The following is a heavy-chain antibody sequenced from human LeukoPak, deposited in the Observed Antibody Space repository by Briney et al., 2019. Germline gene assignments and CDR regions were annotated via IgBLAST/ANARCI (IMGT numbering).Heavy chain of an antibody. V-gene: IGHV3-23*01. Sequence: PGGTLRLSCAASGFTFNSYGMSWVRQAPGKGLEWVSAISGSGGSTYYADSVKGRFTISRDDSENTLSLQMNSLRVEDTAIYYCARDLAWGAFDYWGQGTLVTVSS. CDR3: ARDLAWGAFDY. J-gene: IGHJ4*02. CDR1: GFTFNSYG. D-gene: IGHD7-27*01. CDR2: ISGSGGST.